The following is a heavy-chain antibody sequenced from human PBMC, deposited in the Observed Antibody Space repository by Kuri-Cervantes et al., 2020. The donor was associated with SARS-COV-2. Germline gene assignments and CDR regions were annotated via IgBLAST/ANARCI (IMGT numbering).Heavy chain of an antibody. CDR2: ISYDGSNK. CDR1: GFTFSRYA. J-gene: IGHJ4*02. CDR3: AKALRVVVVAATDLFDY. D-gene: IGHD2-15*01. V-gene: IGHV3-30-3*01. Sequence: GESLKISCAASGFTFSRYAMHWVRQAPGKGLEWVAVISYDGSNKYYADSVKGRFTISRDNSKNTLYLQMNSLRAEDTAVYYCAKALRVVVVAATDLFDYWGQGTLVTVSS.